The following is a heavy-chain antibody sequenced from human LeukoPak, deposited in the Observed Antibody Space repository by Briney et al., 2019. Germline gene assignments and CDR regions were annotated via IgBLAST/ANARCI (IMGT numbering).Heavy chain of an antibody. Sequence: PGGSLRLSCAASGFTFSTYWMNWFRQTPGKGLEWVAKIKADGGEKDHVASVKGRFTISRDNAKNSLYLQMNSLRAEDTAVYYCARPPYGDYDNYFGYWGQGTLVTVSS. CDR2: IKADGGEK. CDR3: ARPPYGDYDNYFGY. V-gene: IGHV3-7*01. J-gene: IGHJ4*02. D-gene: IGHD4-17*01. CDR1: GFTFSTYW.